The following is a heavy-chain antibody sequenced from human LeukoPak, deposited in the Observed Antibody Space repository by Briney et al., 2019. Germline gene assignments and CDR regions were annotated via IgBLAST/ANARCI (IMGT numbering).Heavy chain of an antibody. D-gene: IGHD1-26*01. CDR3: TREEEPSGSYWNY. CDR1: GFTFGDYA. CDR2: IRSKAYGGTT. V-gene: IGHV3-49*03. J-gene: IGHJ4*02. Sequence: GGSLRLSCTASGFTFGDYAMSWFRQAPGKGLEWVGFIRSKAYGGTTEYAASVKGRFTISRDDSKSIAYLQMNSLKTEDTAVYYCTREEEPSGSYWNYWGQGTLVTVSS.